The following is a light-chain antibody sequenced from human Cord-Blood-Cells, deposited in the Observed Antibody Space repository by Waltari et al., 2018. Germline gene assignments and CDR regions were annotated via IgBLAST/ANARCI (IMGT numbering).Light chain of an antibody. J-gene: IGKJ2*01. CDR2: WAS. Sequence: DIVMTQSPDSLAVSLGERATINCKSSQSVLYSSNNKNYLAWYQQKPGQPPKLRIYWASTRESGVPDLFSCSGSGTDFTLTISSLQAEDGAVYYCQQYYSTPYTFGQGTKLEIK. V-gene: IGKV4-1*01. CDR1: QSVLYSSNNKNY. CDR3: QQYYSTPYT.